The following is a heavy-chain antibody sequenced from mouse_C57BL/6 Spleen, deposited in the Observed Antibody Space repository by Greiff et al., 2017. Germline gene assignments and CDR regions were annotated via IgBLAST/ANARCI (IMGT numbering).Heavy chain of an antibody. CDR3: ARSGYSVYWYFDV. V-gene: IGHV1-50*01. CDR2: IDPSDSYT. D-gene: IGHD2-12*01. CDR1: GYTFTSYW. Sequence: QVQLQQPGAELVKPGASVKLSCKASGYTFTSYWMQWVKQRPGQGLEWIGEIDPSDSYTNYNQKFKGKATLTVDTSSSTAYMQLSSLTSEDSAVYYCARSGYSVYWYFDVWGTGTTVTVSS. J-gene: IGHJ1*03.